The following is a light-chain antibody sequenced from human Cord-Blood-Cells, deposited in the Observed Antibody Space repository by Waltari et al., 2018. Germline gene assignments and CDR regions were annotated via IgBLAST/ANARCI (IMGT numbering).Light chain of an antibody. Sequence: EIVLTQSPATLSLSPGERATLSCSASQSVSSYLAWYQQKPGQAPRLLIYDASNRATGSPARFSGSGSGTDFTLTISSLEPEDFAVYYCQQRSNWPPTFGGGTKVEIK. V-gene: IGKV3-11*01. J-gene: IGKJ4*01. CDR3: QQRSNWPPT. CDR1: QSVSSY. CDR2: DAS.